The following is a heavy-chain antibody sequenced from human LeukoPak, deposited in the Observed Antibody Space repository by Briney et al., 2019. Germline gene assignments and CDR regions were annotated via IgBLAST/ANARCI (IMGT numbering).Heavy chain of an antibody. V-gene: IGHV4-34*01. Sequence: SETLSLTCAVYGGSFSGYYWSWIRQPPGKGLEWIGEINHSGSTNYNPSLKSRVTISVDTSKNQFSLKLSSVTAADTAVYYCARHPLRRVPAAMKYSWFDPWGQGTLVTVSS. CDR3: ARHPLRRVPAAMKYSWFDP. CDR1: GGSFSGYY. CDR2: INHSGST. J-gene: IGHJ5*02. D-gene: IGHD2-2*01.